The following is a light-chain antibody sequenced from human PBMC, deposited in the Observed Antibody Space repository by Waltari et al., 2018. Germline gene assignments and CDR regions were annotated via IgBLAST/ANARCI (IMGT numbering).Light chain of an antibody. J-gene: IGKJ3*01. CDR1: QYIKNH. Sequence: DIQMTQSPSSLSASVGDRVTITCRARQYIKNHFAWFQQRPGKAPKSLIYGASTLQSGVPSKFSGSGSGTHFTLTITDLQPDDFATYFCQQYDGYPFTFGPGTTVDVK. V-gene: IGKV1-16*02. CDR2: GAS. CDR3: QQYDGYPFT.